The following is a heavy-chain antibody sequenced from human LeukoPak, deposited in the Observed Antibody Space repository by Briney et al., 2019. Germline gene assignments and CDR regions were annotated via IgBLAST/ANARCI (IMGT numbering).Heavy chain of an antibody. CDR3: ARSQRSYMVDTFYYFDY. Sequence: SETLSRTCTVSGGSISSSSYYWGWIRQPPGKGLEWIGSIYYSGSTYYNPSLKSRVTISVDTSKNQFSLKLSSVTAADTAVHYCARSQRSYMVDTFYYFDYWGQGTLVTVSS. J-gene: IGHJ4*02. CDR1: GGSISSSSYY. D-gene: IGHD5-18*01. V-gene: IGHV4-39*01. CDR2: IYYSGST.